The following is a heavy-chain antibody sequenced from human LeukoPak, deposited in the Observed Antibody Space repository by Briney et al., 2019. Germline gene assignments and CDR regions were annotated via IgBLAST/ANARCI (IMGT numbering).Heavy chain of an antibody. J-gene: IGHJ6*03. CDR1: GRSFSGYY. D-gene: IGHD3-10*01. V-gene: IGHV4-34*01. CDR3: ARGSRITMVRGVIIRATTHYYYMDV. Sequence: SETLSLTCAVYGRSFSGYYWSWIRQPPGKGLEWIGEINHSGSTNYNPSLKSRVTISVDTSKNQFSLKLSSVTAADTAVYYCARGSRITMVRGVIIRATTHYYYMDVWGKGTTVTVSS. CDR2: INHSGST.